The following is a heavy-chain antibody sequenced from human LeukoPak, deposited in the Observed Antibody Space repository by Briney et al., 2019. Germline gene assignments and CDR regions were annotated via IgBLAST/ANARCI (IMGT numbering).Heavy chain of an antibody. V-gene: IGHV4-61*01. CDR2: IYYSGST. D-gene: IGHD1-7*01. Sequence: TSETLSLTCTVSGGSVSSGSNYWSWIRQPPGKGLEWIGYIYYSGSTNYNPSLKSRVTISVDMSKNQFSLRLSSVTTADTAVYYCARVPGGGTAANWGQGTMVTVSS. J-gene: IGHJ3*01. CDR1: GGSVSSGSNY. CDR3: ARVPGGGTAAN.